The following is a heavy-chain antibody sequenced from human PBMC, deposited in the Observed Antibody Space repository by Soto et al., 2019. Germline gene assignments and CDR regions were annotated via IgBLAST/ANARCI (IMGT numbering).Heavy chain of an antibody. V-gene: IGHV1-3*01. J-gene: IGHJ5*02. CDR1: GYTFTSYA. CDR3: ARDGGYSRGWTGGIWWFDP. CDR2: INAGNGNT. D-gene: IGHD6-19*01. Sequence: QVQLVQSGAEVKKPGASVKVSCKASGYTFTSYAMHWVRQAPGQRLKWMGWINAGNGNTKYSQKFQGRVTITRDTSASTAYMELSSLRSEDTAVYYCARDGGYSRGWTGGIWWFDPWGQGTLVTVSS.